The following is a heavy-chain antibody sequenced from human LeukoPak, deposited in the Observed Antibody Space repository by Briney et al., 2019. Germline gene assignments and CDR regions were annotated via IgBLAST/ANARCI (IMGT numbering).Heavy chain of an antibody. CDR3: AKNEDIVVVVAARGAFDY. CDR1: GFTFSSYA. J-gene: IGHJ4*02. D-gene: IGHD2-15*01. Sequence: GGSLRLSCAASGFTFSSYAMSWVRQAPGKGLEWVSAISGSGGSTYYADPVKGRFTISRDNSKNTLYLQMNSLRAEDTAVYYCAKNEDIVVVVAARGAFDYWGQGTLVTVSS. V-gene: IGHV3-23*01. CDR2: ISGSGGST.